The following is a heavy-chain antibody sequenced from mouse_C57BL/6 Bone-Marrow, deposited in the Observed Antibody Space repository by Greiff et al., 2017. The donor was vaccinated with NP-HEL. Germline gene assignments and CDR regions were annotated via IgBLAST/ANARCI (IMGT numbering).Heavy chain of an antibody. CDR1: GYTFTSYW. V-gene: IGHV1-55*01. CDR3: ARRGLIYYAWFAY. CDR2: IYPGSGST. Sequence: VQLQQPGAELVKPGASVKMSCKASGYTFTSYWITWVKQRPGQGLEWIGDIYPGSGSTNYNEKFKSKATLTVDTSSSTAYMQLSSLTSEDSAVYYCARRGLIYYAWFAYWGQGTLVTVSA. J-gene: IGHJ3*01. D-gene: IGHD2-1*01.